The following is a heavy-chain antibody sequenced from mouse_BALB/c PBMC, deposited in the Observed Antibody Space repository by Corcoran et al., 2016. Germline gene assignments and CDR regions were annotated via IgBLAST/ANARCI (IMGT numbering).Heavy chain of an antibody. Sequence: EIQLQQTGPELVKPGASVKISCKASGYSFTDYIMLWVKQSHGKSLEWIGNINPYYGSTSYNLKFKGKATLTVDKSYSTAYMQLNSLTSEDSAVYYCARADYYGSSVDYWGQGTTLTVSS. CDR3: ARADYYGSSVDY. J-gene: IGHJ2*01. CDR1: GYSFTDYI. CDR2: INPYYGST. D-gene: IGHD1-1*01. V-gene: IGHV1-39*01.